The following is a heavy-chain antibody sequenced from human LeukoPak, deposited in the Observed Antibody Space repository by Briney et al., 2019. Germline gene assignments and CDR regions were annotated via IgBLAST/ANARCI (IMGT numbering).Heavy chain of an antibody. Sequence: GASVKVSCKASGYTFTGYYMHWVRQAPGQGLEWMGGIIPIFGTANYAQKFQGRVTITADESTSTAYMELSSLRSEDTAVYYCAREGLGNDYSNYGWFDPWGQGTLVTVSS. V-gene: IGHV1-69*13. J-gene: IGHJ5*02. CDR3: AREGLGNDYSNYGWFDP. CDR2: IIPIFGTA. D-gene: IGHD4-11*01. CDR1: GYTFTGYY.